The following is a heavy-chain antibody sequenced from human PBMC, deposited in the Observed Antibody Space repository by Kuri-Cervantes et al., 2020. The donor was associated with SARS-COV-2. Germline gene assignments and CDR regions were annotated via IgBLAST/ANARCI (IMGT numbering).Heavy chain of an antibody. Sequence: SVKVSCKASGGTFSSYAISWVRQAPGQGLEWMGGIIPIFGTANYAQKFQGRVTITADESTSTAYMELSSLRSEDTAVYYCARDGYCSSTSRYARRYYYGVDVWGQGTTVTVSS. CDR3: ARDGYCSSTSRYARRYYYGVDV. D-gene: IGHD2-2*01. J-gene: IGHJ6*02. CDR1: GGTFSSYA. CDR2: IIPIFGTA. V-gene: IGHV1-69*13.